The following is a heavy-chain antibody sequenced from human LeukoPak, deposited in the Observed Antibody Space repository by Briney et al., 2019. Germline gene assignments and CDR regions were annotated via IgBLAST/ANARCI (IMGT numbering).Heavy chain of an antibody. D-gene: IGHD6-6*01. Sequence: VASVKVSCKASGYTFTSYDIDWVRQATGQGLEWTGWMNPNSGNTGYAQKFQGRVTMTRNTSISTAYMELSSLRSEDTAVYYCARTRAARTPRGWFDPWGQGTLVTVSS. V-gene: IGHV1-8*01. CDR3: ARTRAARTPRGWFDP. CDR2: MNPNSGNT. CDR1: GYTFTSYD. J-gene: IGHJ5*02.